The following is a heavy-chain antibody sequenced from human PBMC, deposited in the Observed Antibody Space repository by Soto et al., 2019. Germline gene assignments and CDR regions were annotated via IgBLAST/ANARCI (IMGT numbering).Heavy chain of an antibody. J-gene: IGHJ3*02. Sequence: QVQLVQSGAEVKKPAASVKVSCKASGYTFTSYGISWVRQAPGQGLEWMGWISAYNGNTNYAQKLQGRVTMTTDTSTRTAYMELRSLRSDDTAVYYCARGYSLDYDSSAYAAFDIWGQGTMVTVSS. V-gene: IGHV1-18*04. CDR1: GYTFTSYG. CDR3: ARGYSLDYDSSAYAAFDI. CDR2: ISAYNGNT. D-gene: IGHD3-22*01.